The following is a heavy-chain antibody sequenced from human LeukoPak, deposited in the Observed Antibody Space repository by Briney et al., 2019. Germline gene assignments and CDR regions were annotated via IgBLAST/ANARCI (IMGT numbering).Heavy chain of an antibody. V-gene: IGHV6-1*01. J-gene: IGHJ3*02. CDR3: ARGQHTSFDI. CDR2: KYRGYN. CDR1: AASVSSNSVT. D-gene: IGHD1-1*01. Sequence: SQTLSLTCAISAASVSSNSVTWTWISQSPSRGLEWLGRKYRGYNEYAVSVKSRITVQPDTSKIQFSLQLSSLTPEDTAVYYCARGQHTSFDIWGQGTMVTVSS.